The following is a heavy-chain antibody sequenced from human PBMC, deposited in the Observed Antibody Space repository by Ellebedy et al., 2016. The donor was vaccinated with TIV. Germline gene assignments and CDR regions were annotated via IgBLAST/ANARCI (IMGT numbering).Heavy chain of an antibody. CDR2: ISSSGSTI. CDR1: GFTFSSYS. D-gene: IGHD3-22*01. Sequence: GGSLRLXCAASGFTFSSYSMNWVRQDPGKGLEWVSYISSSGSTIYYADSVKGRFTISRDNAKNSLYLQMNSLRAEDTAVYYCARGGSGYYRYYFDYWGQGTLVTVSS. J-gene: IGHJ4*02. V-gene: IGHV3-48*04. CDR3: ARGGSGYYRYYFDY.